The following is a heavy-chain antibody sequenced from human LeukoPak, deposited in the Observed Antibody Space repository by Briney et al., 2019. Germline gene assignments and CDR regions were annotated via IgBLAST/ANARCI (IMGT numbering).Heavy chain of an antibody. CDR2: INTDGSST. J-gene: IGHJ4*02. D-gene: IGHD1-26*01. Sequence: GGSLRLSCAASGFTVSSNYMSWVRQAPGKGLVWVSRINTDGSSTSYADSVKGRFTISRDNAKNTLYLQMNSLRAEDTAVYYCAAQHGGTYKGPLDYWGQGTLVTVSS. CDR1: GFTVSSNY. V-gene: IGHV3-74*01. CDR3: AAQHGGTYKGPLDY.